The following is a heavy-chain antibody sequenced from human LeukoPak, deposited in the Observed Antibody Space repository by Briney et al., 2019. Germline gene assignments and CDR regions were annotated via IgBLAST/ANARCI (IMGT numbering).Heavy chain of an antibody. V-gene: IGHV1-18*01. Sequence: ASVKVSCKASGYTFTSYGISWVRQAPGQGLEWMGWISAYNGNTNYAQKLQGRVTMTTDTSTSTAYMELRSLRSDDTAVYYCARDPLPTINIYYYYYGMDVWGQGTTVTVSS. CDR2: ISAYNGNT. D-gene: IGHD5-12*01. CDR1: GYTFTSYG. CDR3: ARDPLPTINIYYYYYGMDV. J-gene: IGHJ6*02.